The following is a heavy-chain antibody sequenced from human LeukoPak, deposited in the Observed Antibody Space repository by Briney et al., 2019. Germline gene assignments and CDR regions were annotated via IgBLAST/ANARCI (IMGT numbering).Heavy chain of an antibody. J-gene: IGHJ1*01. V-gene: IGHV4-59*11. CDR3: ARGLQH. CDR1: GGSISSHY. CDR2: IYNSGST. Sequence: SETLSLTCTVSGGSISSHYWSWIRQPPGKGLEWIGDIYNSGSTNYNPSLKSRVTISVDTSKNQFSLELSSVTAADAAVYYCARGLQHWGQGTLVTVSS.